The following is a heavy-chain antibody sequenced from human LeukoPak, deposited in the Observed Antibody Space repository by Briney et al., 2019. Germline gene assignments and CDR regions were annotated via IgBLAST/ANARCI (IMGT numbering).Heavy chain of an antibody. CDR3: ARGALQQLPINP. D-gene: IGHD6-13*01. V-gene: IGHV1-8*03. CDR2: MNPNSGNT. J-gene: IGHJ5*02. Sequence: ASVKVSCKASGYTFTSYDINWVRQATGQGLEWMGWMNPNSGNTGYAQKFQGRVTITRNTSISTAYMELSSLRSEDTAVYYCARGALQQLPINPWGQGTLVTVSS. CDR1: GYTFTSYD.